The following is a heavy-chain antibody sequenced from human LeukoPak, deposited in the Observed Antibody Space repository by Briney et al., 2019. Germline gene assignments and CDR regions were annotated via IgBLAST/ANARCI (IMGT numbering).Heavy chain of an antibody. CDR3: ARGGYCSSTSCYAEMLDY. D-gene: IGHD2-2*01. Sequence: QPGGSLSLSCAASGFTFSSYEMNWVRQAPGKGLEWVSYISSSGSTIYYADSVKGRFTISRDNAKNSLYLQMNSLRAEDTAVYYCARGGYCSSTSCYAEMLDYWGQGTLVTVSS. V-gene: IGHV3-48*03. J-gene: IGHJ4*02. CDR2: ISSSGSTI. CDR1: GFTFSSYE.